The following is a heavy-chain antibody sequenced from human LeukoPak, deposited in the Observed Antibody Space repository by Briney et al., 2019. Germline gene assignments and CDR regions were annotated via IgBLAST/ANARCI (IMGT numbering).Heavy chain of an antibody. V-gene: IGHV3-15*01. Sequence: GGSLRLSCAASGFTSSNAWMSWVPQAPGKGLEWVGRIKSKTDGRTTDYAAPVKGRFTISRDDSKNTLYLQMNSLKTEDTAVYYCTTDRVLLWFGELYTKDYWGQGTLVTVSS. J-gene: IGHJ4*02. CDR1: GFTSSNAW. D-gene: IGHD3-10*01. CDR2: IKSKTDGRTT. CDR3: TTDRVLLWFGELYTKDY.